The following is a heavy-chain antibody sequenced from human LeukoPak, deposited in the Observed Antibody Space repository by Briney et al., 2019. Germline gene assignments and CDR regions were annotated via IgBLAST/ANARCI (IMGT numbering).Heavy chain of an antibody. Sequence: PSETLSLTCTVPGYSISSGYYWGWIRQPPGKGLEWIGSIYHSGGTYYNPSLKSRVTISVDTSKNQFSLKLSSVTAADTAVYHCARVGDYYDSSGYGFADYWGQGTLVTVSS. CDR3: ARVGDYYDSSGYGFADY. D-gene: IGHD3-22*01. J-gene: IGHJ4*02. CDR2: IYHSGGT. CDR1: GYSISSGYY. V-gene: IGHV4-38-2*02.